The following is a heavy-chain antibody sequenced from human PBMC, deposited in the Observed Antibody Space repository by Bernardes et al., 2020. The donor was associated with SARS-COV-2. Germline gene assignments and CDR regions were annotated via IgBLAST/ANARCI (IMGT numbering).Heavy chain of an antibody. D-gene: IGHD7-27*01. J-gene: IGHJ4*02. Sequence: ASVKVSCKASEHTVANFCMHWVRQAPGQGLEWMGMICPTDADTRYAEKFQGRVTMTRDTSTSTVYMELSALRSEDTAVYYYVRAGDQYFDSWGQGTPVTVSS. CDR3: VRAGDQYFDS. CDR1: EHTVANFC. CDR2: ICPTDADT. V-gene: IGHV1-46*01.